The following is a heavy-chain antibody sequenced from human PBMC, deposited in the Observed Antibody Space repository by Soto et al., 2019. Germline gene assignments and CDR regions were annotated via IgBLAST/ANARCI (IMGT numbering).Heavy chain of an antibody. CDR3: ARDRGYDILTGYYPSDY. J-gene: IGHJ4*02. D-gene: IGHD3-9*01. CDR2: ISAYNGNT. V-gene: IGHV1-18*01. Sequence: QVPLVQSGAEVKKPGASVKVSCKASGYTFTSYGISWVRQAPGQGLEWMGWISAYNGNTNYAQKLQGRVTMTTDTSTSPAYMELRSLRSDDTAVYYCARDRGYDILTGYYPSDYWGQGTLVTVSS. CDR1: GYTFTSYG.